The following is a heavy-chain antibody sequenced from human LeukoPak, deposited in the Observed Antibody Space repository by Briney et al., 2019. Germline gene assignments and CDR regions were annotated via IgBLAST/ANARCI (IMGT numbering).Heavy chain of an antibody. Sequence: GGSLRLSCAASGFTFNNYNMNWVRQAPGKGLEWVSAISGSGAGTYYADSVKGRFTISRDNSGNTVFVQMNLLRADDTAVYYCAKGTFHDFWSGPSFDSWGQGTLVTVSS. CDR1: GFTFNNYN. CDR3: AKGTFHDFWSGPSFDS. D-gene: IGHD3-3*01. V-gene: IGHV3-23*01. CDR2: ISGSGAGT. J-gene: IGHJ4*02.